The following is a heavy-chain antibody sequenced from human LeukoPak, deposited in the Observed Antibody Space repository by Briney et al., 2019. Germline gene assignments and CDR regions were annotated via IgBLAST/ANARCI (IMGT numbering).Heavy chain of an antibody. CDR2: MNPNSGNT. J-gene: IGHJ6*03. CDR1: GYTFTSYD. Sequence: ASVKVSCKASGYTFTSYDINWVRQATGQGLEWMGWMNPNSGNTGYAQKFQGRVTMTRNTSISTAYMELSSLRSEDTAVYYCARGGNIVATNGYYYTDVWGKGTTVTVSS. CDR3: ARGGNIVATNGYYYTDV. V-gene: IGHV1-8*01. D-gene: IGHD5-12*01.